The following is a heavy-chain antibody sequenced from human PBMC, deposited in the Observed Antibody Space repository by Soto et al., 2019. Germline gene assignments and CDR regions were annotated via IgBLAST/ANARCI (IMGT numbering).Heavy chain of an antibody. D-gene: IGHD3-22*01. CDR1: GCSSSSSTW. Sequence: GCSSSSSTWRYWNHQPPGKGLEWIGEIYHSGSTNYNPSLKSRVTISVDKSKNQFSLKLSSVTAADTAVYYCARRRGGYYDSRPLDYWGQGTLVTVSS. V-gene: IGHV4-4*02. J-gene: IGHJ4*02. CDR2: IYHSGST. CDR3: ARRRGGYYDSRPLDY.